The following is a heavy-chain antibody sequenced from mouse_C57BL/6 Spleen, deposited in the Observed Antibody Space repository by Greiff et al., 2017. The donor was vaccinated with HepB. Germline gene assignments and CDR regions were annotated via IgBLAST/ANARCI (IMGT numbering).Heavy chain of an antibody. CDR3: ASYGSSLGYYYAMDY. Sequence: QVQLQQPGPELVKPRASVKLSCKASGYTFTSYWMHWVKQRPGQGLEWIGNINPSNGGTNYNEKFKSKATLPVDKSYSTACRQLSILTSEDSAVYYCASYGSSLGYYYAMDYWGQGTSVTISS. J-gene: IGHJ4*01. V-gene: IGHV1-53*01. CDR2: INPSNGGT. CDR1: GYTFTSYW. D-gene: IGHD1-1*01.